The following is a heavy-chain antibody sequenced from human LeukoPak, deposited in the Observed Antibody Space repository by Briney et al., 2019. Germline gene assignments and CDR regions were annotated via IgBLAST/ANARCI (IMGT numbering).Heavy chain of an antibody. D-gene: IGHD2-15*01. J-gene: IGHJ4*02. CDR3: ARLSYCNGSTCFYDY. V-gene: IGHV4-39*01. Sequence: SETLSLTCTVSGCSISSRSYYWGWIRQPPGEGLEWIGIIYYSGSTYQNPSLKSRVTLSVDASKNQFSLKLSSVTAADTAVFYCARLSYCNGSTCFYDYWGQGTLVTVSS. CDR2: IYYSGST. CDR1: GCSISSRSYY.